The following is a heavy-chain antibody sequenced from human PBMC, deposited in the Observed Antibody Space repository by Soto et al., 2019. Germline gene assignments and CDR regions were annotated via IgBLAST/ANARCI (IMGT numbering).Heavy chain of an antibody. CDR1: GFLVNIAY. D-gene: IGHD5-18*01. V-gene: IGHV3-53*01. J-gene: IGHJ4*02. Sequence: EVQLVESGGGLIPPGGSLRLSCAASGFLVNIAYMTWVRQAPGKGLEWLSMINSDGSTLYAESVKGRFTISRDNSKNRLDLQMNSLRAEDTAMYYCARSGYSFAWGYWGQGTLVIVTS. CDR2: INSDGST. CDR3: ARSGYSFAWGY.